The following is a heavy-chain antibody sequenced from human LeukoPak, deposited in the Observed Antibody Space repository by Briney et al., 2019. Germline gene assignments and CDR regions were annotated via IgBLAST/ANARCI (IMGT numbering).Heavy chain of an antibody. J-gene: IGHJ4*02. CDR3: ARQTRLRYFDWSQSTSYYFDY. CDR1: GGSISSSSYY. Sequence: SETLSLTCTVSGGSISSSSYYWGWIRQPPGKGLEWIGSIYYSGSTYYNPSLKSRVTISVDTSKNQFSLKLSSVTAADTAVYYCARQTRLRYFDWSQSTSYYFDYWGQGTLVTVSS. CDR2: IYYSGST. D-gene: IGHD3-9*01. V-gene: IGHV4-39*01.